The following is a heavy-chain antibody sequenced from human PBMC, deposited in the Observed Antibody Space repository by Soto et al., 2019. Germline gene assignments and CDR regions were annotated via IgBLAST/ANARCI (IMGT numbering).Heavy chain of an antibody. CDR1: GFTFSSYA. V-gene: IGHV3-23*01. D-gene: IGHD6-19*01. CDR2: ISGSGGST. CDR3: ANFYSSGWFFDY. J-gene: IGHJ4*02. Sequence: GGSLRLSCAASGFTFSSYAMSWVRQAPGKGLEWVSAISGSGGSTYYADSVKGRFTISRDNSKNTLYLQTNSLRAEDTAVYYCANFYSSGWFFDYWGQGTLVTVSS.